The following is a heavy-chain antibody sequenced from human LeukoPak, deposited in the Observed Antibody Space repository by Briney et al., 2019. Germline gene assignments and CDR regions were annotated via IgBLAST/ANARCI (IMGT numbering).Heavy chain of an antibody. J-gene: IGHJ6*04. CDR1: GVSFSSNG. D-gene: IGHD6-13*01. CDR3: AKGHRSTWYGTDV. CDR2: ISGRGDDT. V-gene: IGHV3-23*01. Sequence: GGSLRLSCAASGVSFSSNGMTWVRQAPGKGLEWVSTISGRGDDTYYADSVKGRFTISRDNSKNTLYLQMDSLRAEDTAVYYCAKGHRSTWYGTDVWGKGTTVTVSS.